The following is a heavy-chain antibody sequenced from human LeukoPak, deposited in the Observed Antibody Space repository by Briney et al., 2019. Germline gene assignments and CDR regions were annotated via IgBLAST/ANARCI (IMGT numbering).Heavy chain of an antibody. D-gene: IGHD1-26*01. CDR3: ARAVKGKWELLRGYFDL. CDR1: GGSISSSYYY. CDR2: IYYSGST. Sequence: SETLSLTCTVSGGSISSSYYYWGWIRQPPGKGLEWIGSIYYSGSTYYNPSLKSRVTISVDTSKNQFFLKLRSVTAADTAVYYCARAVKGKWELLRGYFDLWGRGTLVTVSS. V-gene: IGHV4-39*07. J-gene: IGHJ2*01.